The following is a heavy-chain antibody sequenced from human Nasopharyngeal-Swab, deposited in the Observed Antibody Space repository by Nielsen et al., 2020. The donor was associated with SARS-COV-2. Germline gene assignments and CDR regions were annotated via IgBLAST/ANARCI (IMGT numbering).Heavy chain of an antibody. CDR3: ARDRERWPQNYYGMDV. D-gene: IGHD5-24*01. Sequence: GGSLRLSCAASGFTFSSYEMNWVRQAPGKGLEWVSYISSSGSTIYYADSVKGRFTISRDNAKNSLYLQMNSLGAEDTAVYYCARDRERWPQNYYGMDVWGQGTTVTVSS. V-gene: IGHV3-48*03. J-gene: IGHJ6*02. CDR2: ISSSGSTI. CDR1: GFTFSSYE.